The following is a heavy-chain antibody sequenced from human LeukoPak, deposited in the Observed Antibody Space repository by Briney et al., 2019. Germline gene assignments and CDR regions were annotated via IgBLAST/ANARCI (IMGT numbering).Heavy chain of an antibody. J-gene: IGHJ4*02. CDR1: GGSIGSYY. Sequence: PSETLSLTCTVSGGSIGSYYWSWIRQPPGKGLEWIGYIHDTGSTKYNPSLKSRVTISVDTSRNHLSLKLTSVTAADTAVYYCARGQLGDAYNFEYWGQGTVVTVSS. V-gene: IGHV4-59*01. CDR3: ARGQLGDAYNFEY. CDR2: IHDTGST. D-gene: IGHD5-24*01.